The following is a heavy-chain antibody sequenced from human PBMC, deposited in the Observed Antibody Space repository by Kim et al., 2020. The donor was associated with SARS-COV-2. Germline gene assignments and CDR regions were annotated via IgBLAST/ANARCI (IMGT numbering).Heavy chain of an antibody. V-gene: IGHV1-24*01. Sequence: AQKFQGRVTMTEDTSTDTAYMELSSLRSEDTAAYYCASRWAIQGVGNWFDPWGQGTLVTVSS. J-gene: IGHJ5*02. CDR3: ASRWAIQGVGNWFDP. D-gene: IGHD1-26*01.